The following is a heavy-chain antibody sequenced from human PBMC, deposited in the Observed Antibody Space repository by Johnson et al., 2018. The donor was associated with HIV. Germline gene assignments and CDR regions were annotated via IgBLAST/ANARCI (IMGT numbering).Heavy chain of an antibody. CDR2: ISYDGSNK. D-gene: IGHD1-26*01. CDR3: AREGRLGSYLGGVAFDI. Sequence: QVQLVESGGGVVQPGRSLRLSCAASGFSLSSYAMHWVRQAQGKGLEWVAVISYDGSNKYYADSVKGRLPISRDNSKNTLYLQMNSLRAEDTAVYYCAREGRLGSYLGGVAFDIWGQGTMVTVSS. CDR1: GFSLSSYA. V-gene: IGHV3-30*04. J-gene: IGHJ3*02.